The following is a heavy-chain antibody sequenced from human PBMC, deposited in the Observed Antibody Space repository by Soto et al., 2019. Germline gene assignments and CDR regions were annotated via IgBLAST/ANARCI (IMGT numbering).Heavy chain of an antibody. CDR3: ARIGYSGYEAAID. D-gene: IGHD5-12*01. J-gene: IGHJ4*02. CDR2: IYYSGGT. V-gene: IGHV4-39*01. CDR1: GGSISSSSYY. Sequence: SETLSLTCTVSGGSISSSSYYWGWIRQPPGKGLEWIGSIYYSGGTYYNPSLKSRVTISVDTSKNQFSLKLSSVTAADTAVYYCARIGYSGYEAAIDWGQGTLVTVSS.